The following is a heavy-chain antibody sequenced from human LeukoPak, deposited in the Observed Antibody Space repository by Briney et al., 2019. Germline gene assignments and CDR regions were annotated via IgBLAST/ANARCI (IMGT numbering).Heavy chain of an antibody. D-gene: IGHD3-3*01. CDR2: INSDGSST. CDR1: GFTFSSYW. J-gene: IGHJ1*01. CDR3: ARADFWSGYLDFQH. Sequence: GGSLRLSCVAPGFTFSSYWMHWVRHAPGKGLVWVSRINSDGSSTSYADSVKGRFTISRDNAKNTLYPQMNSLRAEDTAVYYCARADFWSGYLDFQHWGQGTLVTVSS. V-gene: IGHV3-74*01.